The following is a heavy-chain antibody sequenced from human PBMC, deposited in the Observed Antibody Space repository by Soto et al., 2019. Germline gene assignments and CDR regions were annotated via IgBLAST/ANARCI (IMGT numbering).Heavy chain of an antibody. V-gene: IGHV3-30-3*01. CDR2: ISYDGSNK. Sequence: GGSLRLSCAASGFTFSIYAMHWVRQAPGKGLEWVAVISYDGSNKYYADSVKGRFTISRDNSKNTLYLQMNSLRAEDTAVYYCARATYSSSLWDYYYSGMDVWGQGTTVTVSS. CDR1: GFTFSIYA. J-gene: IGHJ6*02. CDR3: ARATYSSSLWDYYYSGMDV. D-gene: IGHD6-6*01.